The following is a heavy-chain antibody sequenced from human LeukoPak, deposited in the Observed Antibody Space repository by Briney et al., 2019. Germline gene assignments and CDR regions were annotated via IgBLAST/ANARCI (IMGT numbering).Heavy chain of an antibody. CDR1: DFSVSTNF. D-gene: IGHD3-10*01. CDR3: AKDGVPSRWFGRNYFDY. J-gene: IGHJ4*02. V-gene: IGHV3-53*05. Sequence: GGSLRLSCAASDFSVSTNFMSWVRQAPGKGLEWVSVLYTVGTTYYADSVKGRFTISRDNSKNTLYLQMNSLRAEDTAVYYCAKDGVPSRWFGRNYFDYWGQGTLVTVSS. CDR2: LYTVGTT.